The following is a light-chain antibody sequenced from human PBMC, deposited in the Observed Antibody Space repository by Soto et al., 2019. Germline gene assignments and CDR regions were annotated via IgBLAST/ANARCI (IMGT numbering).Light chain of an antibody. CDR3: NSYATGNTRV. Sequence: QSGLTQPASVSGSPGQSITSSCTGSSSDIGDYDYVSWYQQHPGKAPKVLISEVSNRPSGVSNRFSGSKSGNTASLTISGLQAEDEADYYCNSYATGNTRVFGTGTKVTVL. CDR2: EVS. V-gene: IGLV2-14*01. CDR1: SSDIGDYDY. J-gene: IGLJ1*01.